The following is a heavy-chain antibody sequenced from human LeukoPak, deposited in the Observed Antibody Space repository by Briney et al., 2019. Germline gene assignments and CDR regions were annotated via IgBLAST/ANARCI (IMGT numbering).Heavy chain of an antibody. D-gene: IGHD6-19*01. J-gene: IGHJ4*02. CDR3: AKIPLPNIAVAGTVDY. Sequence: GGSLRLSCEASGFTFSSYAMSWVRQAPGKGLEWVSAISGGGGSTYYADSVKGRFTISRDNSKNTLYLQMNSLRAEDTAVYYCAKIPLPNIAVAGTVDYWGQGTLVTVSS. CDR2: ISGGGGST. CDR1: GFTFSSYA. V-gene: IGHV3-23*01.